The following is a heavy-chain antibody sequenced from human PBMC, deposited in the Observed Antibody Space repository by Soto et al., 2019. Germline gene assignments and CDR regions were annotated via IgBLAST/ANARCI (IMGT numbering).Heavy chain of an antibody. V-gene: IGHV4-30-2*01. J-gene: IGHJ4*02. CDR1: GGSINSGGYS. Sequence: PSETLSLTCTVSGGSINSGGYSWTWIRQPPGKGLEWIGFIYHTGTTYYNPSLKSRVTISVDRSKNQFSLKLNSVTAADTAVYYCARDSSSGSVRIVGAIDYWGQGTLVTVSS. CDR3: ARDSSSGSVRIVGAIDY. CDR2: IYHTGTT. D-gene: IGHD1-26*01.